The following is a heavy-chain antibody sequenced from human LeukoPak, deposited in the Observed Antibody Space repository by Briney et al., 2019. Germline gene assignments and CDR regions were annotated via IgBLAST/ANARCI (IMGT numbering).Heavy chain of an antibody. CDR3: ARLSSGWYSRYYYYMDV. Sequence: GESLKISCKGSGYSFTSYWIGWVRQMPGKGLEWMGIIYPGDSDTRYSPSFQGQVTISADKSISTAYLQWSSLKASDTAMYYCARLSSGWYSRYYYYMDVWGKGTTVTVSS. CDR2: IYPGDSDT. D-gene: IGHD6-19*01. V-gene: IGHV5-51*01. J-gene: IGHJ6*03. CDR1: GYSFTSYW.